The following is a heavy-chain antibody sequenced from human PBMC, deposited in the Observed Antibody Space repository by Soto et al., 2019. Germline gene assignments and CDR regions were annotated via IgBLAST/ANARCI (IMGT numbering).Heavy chain of an antibody. J-gene: IGHJ3*02. D-gene: IGHD3-10*01. CDR1: GGSISSGGYY. V-gene: IGHV4-31*03. Sequence: QVQLQESGPGLVKPSQTLSLTCTVSGGSISSGGYYWSWIRQHPGKGLEWIGYIYYSGSTYYNPSLKSRVTISVDTSKNQFSLKLSSLTAADTAVYYCARDGASMVRGVKGAFDIWGQGTMVTVSS. CDR2: IYYSGST. CDR3: ARDGASMVRGVKGAFDI.